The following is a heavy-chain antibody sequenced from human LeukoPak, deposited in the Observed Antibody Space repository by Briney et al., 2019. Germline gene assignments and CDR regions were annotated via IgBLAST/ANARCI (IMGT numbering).Heavy chain of an antibody. CDR3: ARDLSGSGWEYYFDY. D-gene: IGHD6-19*01. V-gene: IGHV1-69*13. CDR1: GGTFSSYA. J-gene: IGHJ4*02. Sequence: SVKVSCKASGGTFSSYAISWARQAPGQGLEWMGGIIPIFGTANYAQKFQGRVTITADESTSTAYMELSSLRSEDTAVYYCARDLSGSGWEYYFDYWGQGTLVTVSS. CDR2: IIPIFGTA.